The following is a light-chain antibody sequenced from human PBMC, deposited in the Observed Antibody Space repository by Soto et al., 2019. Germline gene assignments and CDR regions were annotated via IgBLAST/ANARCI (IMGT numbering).Light chain of an antibody. V-gene: IGKV3-15*01. Sequence: EVVLTQSPATLSVSAGGTVTLSCRARQSVRSNVAWYQQIPGQAPSLLVYGASTRATGVPARFTGRGSGIEFSLTISSLLAEDSAFYYCQQYFNWPLTCTFGPGTKVQIK. J-gene: IGKJ4*01. CDR3: QQYFNWPLTCT. CDR2: GAS. CDR1: QSVRSN.